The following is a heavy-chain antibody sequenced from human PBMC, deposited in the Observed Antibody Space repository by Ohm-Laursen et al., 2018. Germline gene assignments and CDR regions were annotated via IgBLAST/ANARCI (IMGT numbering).Heavy chain of an antibody. J-gene: IGHJ6*02. Sequence: SQTLSLTCAVYGGSFSGYYWSWIRQPPGKGLEWIGEINHSGSTNYNPSLKSRVTTSLDTSKNQFSLKLFSVTAADTAVYYCARSSIYSNFYYYYAMDVWGQGTTVTVSS. CDR2: INHSGST. V-gene: IGHV4-34*01. CDR3: ARSSIYSNFYYYYAMDV. CDR1: GGSFSGYY. D-gene: IGHD4-11*01.